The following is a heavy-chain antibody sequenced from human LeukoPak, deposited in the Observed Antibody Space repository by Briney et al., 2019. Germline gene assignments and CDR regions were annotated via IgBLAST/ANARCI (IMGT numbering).Heavy chain of an antibody. Sequence: ASVKVSCKASGYPFTGYYMHWVRQAPGQGLEWMGWINPNSGGTNYAQKFQGRVTMTRDTSISTAYMELSRLRSDDTAVYYCASGSGYDYVYFDYWGQGTLVTVSS. CDR3: ASGSGYDYVYFDY. V-gene: IGHV1-2*02. D-gene: IGHD5-12*01. J-gene: IGHJ4*02. CDR2: INPNSGGT. CDR1: GYPFTGYY.